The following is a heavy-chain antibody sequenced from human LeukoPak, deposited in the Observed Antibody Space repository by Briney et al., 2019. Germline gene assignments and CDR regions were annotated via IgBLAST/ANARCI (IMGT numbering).Heavy chain of an antibody. D-gene: IGHD3-22*01. CDR3: ARDATDYYESSGYSDYYYYGMDV. CDR2: INPSGEDT. Sequence: ASVTVSCKASGYSFTKYHMPWVRQAPGQGLERMGMINPSGEDTTYARSFQCRVTVTRDTSTSRVYMELRNLGFEDTAVYYCARDATDYYESSGYSDYYYYGMDVWGQGTTVTVSS. J-gene: IGHJ6*02. CDR1: GYSFTKYH. V-gene: IGHV1-46*01.